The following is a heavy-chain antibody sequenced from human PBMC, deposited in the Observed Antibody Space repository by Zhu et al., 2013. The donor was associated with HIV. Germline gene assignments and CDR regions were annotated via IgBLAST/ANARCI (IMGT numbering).Heavy chain of an antibody. Sequence: QEQLVQSGAEVKKPGASVKVSCKASGYTFTSYDIIWVRQATGQGLEWMGWMNPNSANTGYARKFQGRVTITMNTSISTAYMELNSLRSEDTAVYYCARYKGYSYGRYYYHMDVWGKGPRSPSP. V-gene: IGHV1-8*03. CDR3: ARYKGYSYGRYYYHMDV. CDR2: MNPNSANT. CDR1: GYTFTSYD. D-gene: IGHD5-18*01. J-gene: IGHJ6*03.